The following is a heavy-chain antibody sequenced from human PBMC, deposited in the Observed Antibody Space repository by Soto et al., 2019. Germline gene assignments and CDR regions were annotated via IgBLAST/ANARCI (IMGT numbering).Heavy chain of an antibody. D-gene: IGHD5-12*01. CDR2: ISGSGGST. V-gene: IGHV3-23*01. J-gene: IGHJ4*02. CDR1: GFTFSSYA. CDR3: AKAEGRYSGYSSYYFDY. Sequence: GGSLRLSCAASGFTFSSYAMSWVRQAPGKGLEWVSAISGSGGSTYYADSVKGRFTISRDNSKNTLYLQMNSLRAEDTAVYYCAKAEGRYSGYSSYYFDYWGQGTLVTVSS.